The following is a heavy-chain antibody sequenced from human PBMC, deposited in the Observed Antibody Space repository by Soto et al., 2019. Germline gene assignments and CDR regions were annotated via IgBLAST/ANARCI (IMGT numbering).Heavy chain of an antibody. CDR2: ISFNSSNI. V-gene: IGHV3-21*01. D-gene: IGHD2-21*01. Sequence: PGGSLRLSCAASGFTFDDYTMHWVRQAPGKGLEWVSFISFNSSNIYYAASVEGRFTISRDNAKNALFLQMNTLRAEDTAVYYCARVISCGGGTCSSVYQYYGMDLWGLGTTVTVSS. CDR3: ARVISCGGGTCSSVYQYYGMDL. CDR1: GFTFDDYT. J-gene: IGHJ6*02.